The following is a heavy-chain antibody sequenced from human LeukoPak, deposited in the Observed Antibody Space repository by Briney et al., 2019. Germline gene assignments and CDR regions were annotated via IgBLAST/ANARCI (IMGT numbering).Heavy chain of an antibody. D-gene: IGHD6-13*01. CDR3: ARDLRGAAAGQY. V-gene: IGHV1-18*01. CDR1: GYTFTSYG. CDR2: ISGYNGNT. J-gene: IGHJ4*02. Sequence: ASVKVSCKASGYTFTSYGISWVRQAPGRGLEWMGWISGYNGNTNYAQKLQGRVTMTTDTSTSIAYMELRSLRSDDTAVYYCARDLRGAAAGQYWGQGTLVTVSS.